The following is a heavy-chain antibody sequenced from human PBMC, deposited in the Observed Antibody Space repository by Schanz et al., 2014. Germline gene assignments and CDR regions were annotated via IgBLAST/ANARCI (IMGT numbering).Heavy chain of an antibody. V-gene: IGHV4-59*12. Sequence: QVQLQESGPGLVKPSETLSLTCTVSGASISSYYWCWMRQPPGRGLEWIGYIYQAGSINYNPSLGSRVSMSIGTSKTHFSLRLSSLTAADTAVYYCATWRGDSGGHGQFDYWGQGALVTVSS. D-gene: IGHD3-22*01. CDR1: GASISSYY. J-gene: IGHJ4*02. CDR3: ATWRGDSGGHGQFDY. CDR2: IYQAGSI.